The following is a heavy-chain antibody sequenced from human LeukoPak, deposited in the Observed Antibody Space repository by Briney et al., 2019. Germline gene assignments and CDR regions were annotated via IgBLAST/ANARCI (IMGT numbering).Heavy chain of an antibody. CDR3: AREVRSYGEDYFDY. D-gene: IGHD1-26*01. Sequence: ASVKVSRKASGYTFTGYYMHWVRQAPGQGLEWMGRINPNSGGTNYAQKFQGRVTMTRDTSISTAYMELSRLRSDDTAVYYCAREVRSYGEDYFDYWGQGTLVTVSS. V-gene: IGHV1-2*06. J-gene: IGHJ4*02. CDR2: INPNSGGT. CDR1: GYTFTGYY.